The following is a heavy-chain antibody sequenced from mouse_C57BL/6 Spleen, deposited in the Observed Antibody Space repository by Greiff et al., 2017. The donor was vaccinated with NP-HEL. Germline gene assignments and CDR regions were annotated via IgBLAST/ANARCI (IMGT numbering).Heavy chain of an antibody. J-gene: IGHJ3*01. CDR1: GYTFTSYW. V-gene: IGHV1-53*01. Sequence: VQLQQPGTELVKPGASVKLSCKASGYTFTSYWMHWVKQRPGQGLEWIGNINPSNGGTNYNEKFKSKATLTVDKSSSTAYMQLSSLTPEDSAVYYCAREKETYYYGSSYGFAYWGQGTLVTVSA. CDR2: INPSNGGT. CDR3: AREKETYYYGSSYGFAY. D-gene: IGHD1-1*01.